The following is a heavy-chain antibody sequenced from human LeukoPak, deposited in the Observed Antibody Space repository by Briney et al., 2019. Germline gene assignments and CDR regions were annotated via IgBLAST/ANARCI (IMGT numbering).Heavy chain of an antibody. V-gene: IGHV3-73*01. CDR3: TPGGVDF. J-gene: IGHJ4*02. CDR1: RFTFSGSA. Sequence: PGGSLRLSCVASRFTFSGSAMHWVRQTSGKGLEWVGHIRSKSYSYATGYAASVTGRFTISRDDSRNTAYLQMDSLKTEDTAVYYCTPGGVDFWGQGTLVTVSS. CDR2: IRSKSYSYAT.